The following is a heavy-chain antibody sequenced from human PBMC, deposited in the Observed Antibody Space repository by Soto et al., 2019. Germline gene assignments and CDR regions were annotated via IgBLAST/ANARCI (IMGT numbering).Heavy chain of an antibody. D-gene: IGHD2-8*01. CDR3: AKLLQEQIVLGAFDL. Sequence: EVQLVESGGGLAQPGRSLSLSCAASGFTFHDYAMHWVRQAPGKGLEWVSGISWNSGSIGYADSVQGRFTISRDNARKSVYLQMNSLRPEDTALYYCAKLLQEQIVLGAFDLWGKGTMVTVSS. CDR2: ISWNSGSI. V-gene: IGHV3-9*01. CDR1: GFTFHDYA. J-gene: IGHJ3*01.